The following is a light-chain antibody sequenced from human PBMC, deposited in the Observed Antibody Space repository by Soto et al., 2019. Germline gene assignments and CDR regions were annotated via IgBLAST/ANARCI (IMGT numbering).Light chain of an antibody. CDR2: DAY. CDR1: TRDIGGYNY. V-gene: IGLV2-14*03. CDR3: SSYTDDRSYV. Sequence: TQPACVSGSRGQSITISCIGTTRDIGGYNYVSWHQQPPGKAPKLMIYDAYERPLGVSNRFSGSTSGNRVSLTISGLQNEDEADYYCSSYTDDRSYVFGRGTKVTVL. J-gene: IGLJ1*01.